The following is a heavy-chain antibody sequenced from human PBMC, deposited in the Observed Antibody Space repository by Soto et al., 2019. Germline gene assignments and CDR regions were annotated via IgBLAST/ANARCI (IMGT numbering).Heavy chain of an antibody. J-gene: IGHJ6*03. V-gene: IGHV3-66*01. CDR1: GFTVSSNY. CDR3: ARSSVVVAATHYYYYMDV. CDR2: IYSGGST. D-gene: IGHD2-15*01. Sequence: PGGSLRLSCAASGFTVSSNYMSWVRQAPGKGLEWVSVIYSGGSTYYADSVKGRFTISRDNSKNTLYLQMNSLRAEDTAVYYCARSSVVVAATHYYYYMDVRGKGTTVTVSS.